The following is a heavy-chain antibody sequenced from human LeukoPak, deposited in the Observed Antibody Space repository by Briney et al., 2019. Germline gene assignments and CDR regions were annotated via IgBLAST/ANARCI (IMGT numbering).Heavy chain of an antibody. CDR2: IYYSGST. CDR1: GDSIRSSSYY. V-gene: IGHV4-39*07. J-gene: IGHJ4*02. Sequence: SETLSLTCTVSGDSIRSSSYYWGWIRQPPGKGLEWIGSIYYSGSTYYNPSLKSRVTISVDTSKNQFSLKLSSVTAADTAVYYCARGIAARNMMFDYWGQGTLVTVSS. CDR3: ARGIAARNMMFDY. D-gene: IGHD6-6*01.